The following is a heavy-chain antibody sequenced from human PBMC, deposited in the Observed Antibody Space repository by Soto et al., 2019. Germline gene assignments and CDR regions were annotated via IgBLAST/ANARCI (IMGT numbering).Heavy chain of an antibody. Sequence: QVHLVESGGGLVKPGGSLRLSCAASGFTFSDYQMSWIRQAPGKGLEWVSYIGSSGLSVYYEDSVKGRFTISRDNANNSLYLQMKSLRAEDSDVYYCARDLRQLLAHNYYYYYLDVWGKGTTVSVSS. V-gene: IGHV3-11*01. CDR1: GFTFSDYQ. CDR2: IGSSGLSV. J-gene: IGHJ6*03. CDR3: ARDLRQLLAHNYYYYYLDV. D-gene: IGHD2-2*01.